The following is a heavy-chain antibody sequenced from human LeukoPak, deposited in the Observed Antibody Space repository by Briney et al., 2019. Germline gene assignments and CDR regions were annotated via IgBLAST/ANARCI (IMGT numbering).Heavy chain of an antibody. Sequence: GASVKVSCKASGYTFTSYAMNWVRQAPGQGLEWMGWINTNTGNPKNAQGFTGRLIFPLDTSVSAAYLQVSSLKAEDTPVCYFARGLVGAKAVRPGHWGQGNL. CDR3: ARGLVGAKAVRPGH. CDR2: INTNTGNP. D-gene: IGHD1-26*01. V-gene: IGHV7-4-1*02. CDR1: GYTFTSYA. J-gene: IGHJ4*03.